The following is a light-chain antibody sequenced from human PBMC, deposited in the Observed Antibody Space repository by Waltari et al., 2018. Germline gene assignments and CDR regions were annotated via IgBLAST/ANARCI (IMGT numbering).Light chain of an antibody. V-gene: IGKV3-20*01. CDR3: HQYGSSPGT. Sequence: ETVLTQSPGTLSLSPGEGATLSCRASQSVSISDLAWYQQKPGQAPRLLIYCSTRRATGLPNRFSGSGSGTSFTLTIIRLETEDFAVYYCHQYGSSPGTFGQGTKLEIK. CDR1: QSVSISD. CDR2: CST. J-gene: IGKJ2*02.